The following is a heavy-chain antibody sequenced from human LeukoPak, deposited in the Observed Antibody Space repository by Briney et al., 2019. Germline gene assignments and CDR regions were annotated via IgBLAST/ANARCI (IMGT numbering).Heavy chain of an antibody. CDR2: ISYTGSS. CDR1: GASVSTTSCL. D-gene: IGHD2-15*01. CDR3: VRDLGVRGSWPLDF. J-gene: IGHJ4*02. V-gene: IGHV4-39*07. Sequence: SETLSLTCVVSGASVSTTSCLWGWVRQTPGKGLEWIGSISYTGSSYYNPSLNSRVTMSLDPTKNHFSLRMTSLTAADTAVYYCVRDLGVRGSWPLDFWGPGTVVIVSS.